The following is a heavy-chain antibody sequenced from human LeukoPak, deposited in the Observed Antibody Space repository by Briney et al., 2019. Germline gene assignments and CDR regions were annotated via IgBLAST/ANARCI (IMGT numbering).Heavy chain of an antibody. Sequence: PSETLSLTCTVSGGSISSSSYYWGWIRQPPGKGLEWIGSIYYSGSTYYNPSLKSRVTISVDTSKNQFSLKLSSVTAADTAVYYCARVDIAVAGTVYWGQGTLVTVSS. CDR2: IYYSGST. J-gene: IGHJ4*02. CDR1: GGSISSSSYY. CDR3: ARVDIAVAGTVY. D-gene: IGHD6-19*01. V-gene: IGHV4-39*01.